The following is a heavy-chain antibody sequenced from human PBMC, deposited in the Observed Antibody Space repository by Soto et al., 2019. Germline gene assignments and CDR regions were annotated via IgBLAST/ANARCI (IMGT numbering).Heavy chain of an antibody. CDR2: IIPIFGTA. Sequence: GASVKVSCKASGGTFSSYAISWVRQAPGQGLEWMGGIIPIFGTANYAQKFQGRVTITADESTSTAFMELSSLRSEDTAVYYCAREGPDIVVVPVVGDSYGMEVWGQGTTVTVSS. J-gene: IGHJ6*02. CDR1: GGTFSSYA. V-gene: IGHV1-69*13. D-gene: IGHD2-2*01. CDR3: AREGPDIVVVPVVGDSYGMEV.